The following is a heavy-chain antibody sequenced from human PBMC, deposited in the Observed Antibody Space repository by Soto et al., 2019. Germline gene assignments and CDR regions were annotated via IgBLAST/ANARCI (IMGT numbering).Heavy chain of an antibody. CDR2: ISGSGGST. CDR3: AKGIAVAAYYYYGMDV. Sequence: PGGSLRLSCAASGFTFSSYAMSWVRQAPGKGLEWVSAISGSGGSTYYADSVKGRLTISRDNSKNTLYLQMNSLRAEDTAVYYCAKGIAVAAYYYYGMDVWGQGTTVTVSS. V-gene: IGHV3-23*01. J-gene: IGHJ6*02. D-gene: IGHD6-19*01. CDR1: GFTFSSYA.